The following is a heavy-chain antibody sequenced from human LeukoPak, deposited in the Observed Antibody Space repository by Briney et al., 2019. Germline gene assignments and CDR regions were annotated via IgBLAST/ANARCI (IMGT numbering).Heavy chain of an antibody. J-gene: IGHJ4*02. V-gene: IGHV5-51*01. CDR3: ARHGGRELLWFGEYFFDY. D-gene: IGHD3-10*01. Sequence: GESLKISCKGSGYSFTSYWIGWVRQMPGKGLEWMGIIYPGDSDTRYSPSFQGQVTISADKSISTAYLQWSSLKASDTAMYYCARHGGRELLWFGEYFFDYWGQGTLVTVSS. CDR2: IYPGDSDT. CDR1: GYSFTSYW.